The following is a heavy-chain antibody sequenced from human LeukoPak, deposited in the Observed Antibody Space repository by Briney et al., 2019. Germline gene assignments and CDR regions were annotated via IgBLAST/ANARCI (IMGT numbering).Heavy chain of an antibody. Sequence: ASVKVSCKTSGYTFSGYYIHWVRQAPGHGLEWMGWINPNNGDTVYAQRFQGRVTMTRDTSIGTAYMEMSRLSFDDTAVYYCARFLIGTKFYFDYWGQGTLVTVSS. CDR1: GYTFSGYY. V-gene: IGHV1-2*02. CDR3: ARFLIGTKFYFDY. J-gene: IGHJ4*02. CDR2: INPNNGDT. D-gene: IGHD1-7*01.